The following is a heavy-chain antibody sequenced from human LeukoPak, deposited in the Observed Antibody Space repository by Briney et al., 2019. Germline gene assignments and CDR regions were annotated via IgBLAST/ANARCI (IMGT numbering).Heavy chain of an antibody. V-gene: IGHV3-23*01. J-gene: IGHJ4*02. Sequence: GGSLRLSCVASGFTFSQYGMSWVRQAPGKGPEWVSAISGGGGDTFYADSVTGRFTISRDNSKNTLNLQMNTLTAADTAVYYCAKFRLVTSVAGTIFHYWGQGSPVIVSS. CDR1: GFTFSQYG. CDR3: AKFRLVTSVAGTIFHY. D-gene: IGHD6-19*01. CDR2: ISGGGGDT.